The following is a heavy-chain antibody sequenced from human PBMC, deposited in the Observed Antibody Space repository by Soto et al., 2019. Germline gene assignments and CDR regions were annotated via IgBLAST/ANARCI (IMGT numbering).Heavy chain of an antibody. CDR2: IWYDGSNK. D-gene: IGHD6-19*01. J-gene: IGHJ6*02. CDR3: ARDIAVAGTVYYYFGMDV. V-gene: IGHV3-33*01. Sequence: QVQLVESGGGVVQPGRSLRLSCAASGFTFSSYGMHWVRQAPGKGLEWVAVIWYDGSNKFYADSVKGRFTISRDSSKNTLYLQRNSLRAEDTSVYYCARDIAVAGTVYYYFGMDVWGQGTTGTVSS. CDR1: GFTFSSYG.